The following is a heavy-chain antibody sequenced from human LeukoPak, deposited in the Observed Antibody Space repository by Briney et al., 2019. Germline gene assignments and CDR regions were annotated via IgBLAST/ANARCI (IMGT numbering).Heavy chain of an antibody. CDR2: INPSGGST. D-gene: IGHD5-12*01. J-gene: IGHJ4*02. V-gene: IGHV1-46*01. Sequence: GASVKVSCXASGYTFTSYYMHWVRQAPGQGLAWMGIINPSGGSTSYAQKFQGRVTMTRDTSTSTVYMELSSLRSEDTAVYYCARIGGATIGDPPLDYWGQGTLVTVSS. CDR3: ARIGGATIGDPPLDY. CDR1: GYTFTSYY.